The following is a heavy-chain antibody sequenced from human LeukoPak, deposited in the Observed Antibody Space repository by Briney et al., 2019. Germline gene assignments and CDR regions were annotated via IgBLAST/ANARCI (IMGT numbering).Heavy chain of an antibody. CDR2: VYYSGTT. J-gene: IGHJ4*02. V-gene: IGHV4-39*01. CDR1: GGSISSSSYY. Sequence: SETLSLTCTVSGGSISSSSYYWDWIRQPPGKGLEWIGSVYYSGTTYYNPSLKSRVTISVDTSKNQFSLKLSSVTAADTAVYYCARQESRLIRFLELHYWGQGTLVTVSS. D-gene: IGHD3-3*01. CDR3: ARQESRLIRFLELHY.